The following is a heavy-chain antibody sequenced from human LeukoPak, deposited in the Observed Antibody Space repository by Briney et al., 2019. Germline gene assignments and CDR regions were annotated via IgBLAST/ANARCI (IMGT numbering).Heavy chain of an antibody. V-gene: IGHV3-66*02. D-gene: IGHD6-19*01. CDR2: IYSGGST. J-gene: IGHJ4*02. Sequence: GGSLRLSCAASGFTVSSNYMSWVRQAPGKGLEWVSVIYSGGSTYYADSVKGRFTISRDNSKNTLYLQMNSLRAEDTAVYYCARSNGYSSGWYVALFFDYWGQGTLVAVSS. CDR3: ARSNGYSSGWYVALFFDY. CDR1: GFTVSSNY.